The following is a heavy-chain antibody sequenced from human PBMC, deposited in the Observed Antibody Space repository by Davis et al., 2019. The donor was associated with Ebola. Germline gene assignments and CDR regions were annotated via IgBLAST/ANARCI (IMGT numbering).Heavy chain of an antibody. D-gene: IGHD5-18*01. CDR2: ISASGGST. CDR1: GFTFSSYA. Sequence: GESLKISCAASGFTFSSYAMSWVRQAPGKGLEWVSTISASGGSTYYADSVKGRFTISRDNSKNTLYLQMDSLRAEDTAVYYCARDQYTYGQADHPFDFWGQGTLTTVSS. J-gene: IGHJ4*02. V-gene: IGHV3-23*01. CDR3: ARDQYTYGQADHPFDF.